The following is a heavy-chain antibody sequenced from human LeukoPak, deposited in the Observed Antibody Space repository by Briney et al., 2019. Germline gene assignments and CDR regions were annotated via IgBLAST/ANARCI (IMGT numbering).Heavy chain of an antibody. CDR3: ARDYQYSSSWYSYYYYGMDV. J-gene: IGHJ6*02. V-gene: IGHV6-1*01. D-gene: IGHD6-13*01. Sequence: SQTLSLTCAISGDSVSSNSAAWNWIRQSPSRGLEWLGRTYYRSKWYNDYAVSVKSRITINPDTSKNQFSLQLNSVTPGDTAVYYCARDYQYSSSWYSYYYYGMDVWGQGTTVTVSS. CDR1: GDSVSSNSAA. CDR2: TYYRSKWYN.